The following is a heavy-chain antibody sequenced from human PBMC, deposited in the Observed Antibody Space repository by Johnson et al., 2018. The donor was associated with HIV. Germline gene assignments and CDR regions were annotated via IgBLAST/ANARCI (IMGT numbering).Heavy chain of an antibody. CDR2: SGWTGLTI. V-gene: IGHV3-9*01. J-gene: IGHJ3*01. D-gene: IGHD3-16*01. CDR3: VKDRNYGSYLLFFDV. Sequence: VESGGGLVQPRGSLRLSCAASGLSFDAYAMHWVRQVPGQGLDWVAGSGWTGLTIGYLDSVKGRFTISRNAATNSLYLRMDSLRTEDTAFYYCVKDRNYGSYLLFFDVWGQGTMVTVSS. CDR1: GLSFDAYA.